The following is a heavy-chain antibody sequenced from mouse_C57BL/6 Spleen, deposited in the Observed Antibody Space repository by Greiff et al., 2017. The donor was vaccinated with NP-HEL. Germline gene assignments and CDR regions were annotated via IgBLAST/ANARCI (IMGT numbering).Heavy chain of an antibody. CDR2: ISTGSSTI. CDR3: ARTYYYGSSSWFAY. V-gene: IGHV5-17*01. D-gene: IGHD1-1*01. Sequence: EVKLVESGGGLVKPGGSLKLSCAASGFTFSDYGMHWVRQAPDKGLEWVAYISTGSSTIYYAETVKGRFTISRDNAENTLFLQMTSLRSEDTAMYYCARTYYYGSSSWFAYWGQGTLVTVSA. CDR1: GFTFSDYG. J-gene: IGHJ3*01.